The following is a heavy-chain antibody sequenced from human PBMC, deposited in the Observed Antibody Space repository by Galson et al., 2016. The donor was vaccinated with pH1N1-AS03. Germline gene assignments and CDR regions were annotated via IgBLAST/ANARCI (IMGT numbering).Heavy chain of an antibody. Sequence: PALVKPTQTLTLTCTFSGFSLSTSGVGVGWIRQPPGKALEWLALISWDDDKRYSPSLKSRLTITKDTSKNQVVLTLTNVDPVDTGTYYCARSVRPGVAPFRSGWRHFDLWGRGTLVTVSS. D-gene: IGHD6-19*01. V-gene: IGHV2-5*02. J-gene: IGHJ2*01. CDR2: ISWDDDK. CDR3: ARSVRPGVAPFRSGWRHFDL. CDR1: GFSLSTSGVG.